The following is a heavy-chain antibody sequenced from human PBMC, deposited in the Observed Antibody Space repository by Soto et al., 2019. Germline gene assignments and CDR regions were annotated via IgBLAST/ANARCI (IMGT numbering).Heavy chain of an antibody. V-gene: IGHV5-51*01. CDR3: ARYYCSSTSCSLGRYCYGMDV. D-gene: IGHD2-2*01. J-gene: IGHJ6*02. CDR1: GYSFSSYW. Sequence: GESRKISCKGSGYSFSSYWIGWVRQMPGKGLEWMGIIYPGDSDTRYSPSFQGQVTISADKSISTAYLQWSSLKASDTAMYYCARYYCSSTSCSLGRYCYGMDVWGQGTTVTVSS. CDR2: IYPGDSDT.